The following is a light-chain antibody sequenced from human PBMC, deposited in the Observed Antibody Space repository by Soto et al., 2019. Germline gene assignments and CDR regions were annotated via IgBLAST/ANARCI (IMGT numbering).Light chain of an antibody. Sequence: EIVMTQSPATLSVSPGERATLSCRASQSVSSNLAWYQQKPGQAPRLLIYGASTRATGIPARFSGSGSGTEFSLTISSLQSEDFATYYCLHHNSYPLTFGGGTRVEIK. CDR2: GAS. CDR1: QSVSSN. CDR3: LHHNSYPLT. J-gene: IGKJ4*01. V-gene: IGKV3-15*01.